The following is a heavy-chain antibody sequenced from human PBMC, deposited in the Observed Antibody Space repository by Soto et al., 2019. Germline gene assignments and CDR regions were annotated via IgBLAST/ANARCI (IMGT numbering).Heavy chain of an antibody. J-gene: IGHJ5*02. Sequence: SETLSLTCAVSGGSISSSNWWSWVRQPPGKGLEWIGEIYHSGYTNYNPSLKSRVTISVDSSKNQFSLKLITVTAADTAVYYCARGGYAVNFFDPWGQGTLVTVSS. CDR1: GGSISSSNW. V-gene: IGHV4-4*02. CDR2: IYHSGYT. CDR3: ARGGYAVNFFDP. D-gene: IGHD5-12*01.